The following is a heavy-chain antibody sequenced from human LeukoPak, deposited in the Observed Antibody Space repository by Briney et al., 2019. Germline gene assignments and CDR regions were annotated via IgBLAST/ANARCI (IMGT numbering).Heavy chain of an antibody. Sequence: GGSLRLSCAASGFTYTNYAMHWVRQAPGKGLEYVSGISTNGGSTYYANSVKGRYTISRDNSKNTLYLQMGRLRAEDMAVYYSARESAGSCSSTACAPDFEYWGQGALVTVSS. V-gene: IGHV3-64*01. CDR1: GFTYTNYA. J-gene: IGHJ4*02. CDR3: ARESAGSCSSTACAPDFEY. D-gene: IGHD2-2*01. CDR2: ISTNGGST.